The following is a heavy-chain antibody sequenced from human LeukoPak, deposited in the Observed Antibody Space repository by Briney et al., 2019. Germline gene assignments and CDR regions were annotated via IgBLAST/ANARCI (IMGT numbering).Heavy chain of an antibody. CDR2: IHYSGRT. V-gene: IGHV4-39*01. CDR1: GGSITTSSYY. D-gene: IGHD1-26*01. Sequence: SQTLSLTCTVSGGSITTSSYYCGWIRHPPAKGLEWIGTIHYSGRTYYNPSLKSRVTISVDTSKNQFSLKMSSVTAADTAMYYCARNSGNYLGWFDPWGQGTLVTVSS. CDR3: ARNSGNYLGWFDP. J-gene: IGHJ5*02.